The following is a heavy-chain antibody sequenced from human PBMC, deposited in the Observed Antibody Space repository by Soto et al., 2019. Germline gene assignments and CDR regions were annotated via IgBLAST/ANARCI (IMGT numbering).Heavy chain of an antibody. CDR3: AKDTGPN. Sequence: SLWPSCPHPRYTFDNYGMHWVRQAPGKGLEWVSGISWNSNTIAYADSVKGRFTISRDNAKNSLYLQMNSLRAEDTAFYYCAKDTGPNWGQGTLVTVSS. V-gene: IGHV3-9*01. CDR1: RYTFDNYG. J-gene: IGHJ4*02. CDR2: ISWNSNTI.